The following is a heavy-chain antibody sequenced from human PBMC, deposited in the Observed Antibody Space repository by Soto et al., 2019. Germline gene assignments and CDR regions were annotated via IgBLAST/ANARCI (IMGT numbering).Heavy chain of an antibody. Sequence: EASVKVSCKASGYTFTSYYMHWVRQAPGQGLEWMGIINPSGGSTSYAQKFQGRFTISRDNSKNTLYLQMNSLRAEDTAVYYCAKVADYYYYYYMDVWGKGTTVTVSS. CDR1: GYTFTSYY. CDR3: AKVADYYYYYYMDV. CDR2: INPSGGST. J-gene: IGHJ6*03. V-gene: IGHV1-46*01.